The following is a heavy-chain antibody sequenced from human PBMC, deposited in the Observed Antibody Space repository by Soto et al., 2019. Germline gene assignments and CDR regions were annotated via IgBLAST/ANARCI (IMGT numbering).Heavy chain of an antibody. CDR3: ARADHFDS. CDR1: GFTFSTYH. J-gene: IGHJ5*01. Sequence: GGSLRLSCAASGFTFSTYHMNWVRQVPGKGLEWVSFIDTTTNYIYYGDSVKGRFTISRDNAKNSLYLQMNSLRAEDTGVYFCARADHFDSWGQGTLVTVSS. V-gene: IGHV3-21*01. CDR2: IDTTTNYI.